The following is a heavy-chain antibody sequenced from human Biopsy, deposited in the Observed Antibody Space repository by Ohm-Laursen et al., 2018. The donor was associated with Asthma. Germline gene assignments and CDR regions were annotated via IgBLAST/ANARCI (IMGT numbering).Heavy chain of an antibody. Sequence: SLRLSCAATGFTVSRDHMFWVRQAPGKGLEWVSVIYSGGTSHTADSVRGRFTISRDYSKNTLYLQMHSLRAEDTAVYYCARGDSSNWSHYYFDYWGQGTLVTVSS. D-gene: IGHD3-22*01. V-gene: IGHV3-53*01. CDR3: ARGDSSNWSHYYFDY. CDR1: GFTVSRDH. CDR2: IYSGGTS. J-gene: IGHJ4*02.